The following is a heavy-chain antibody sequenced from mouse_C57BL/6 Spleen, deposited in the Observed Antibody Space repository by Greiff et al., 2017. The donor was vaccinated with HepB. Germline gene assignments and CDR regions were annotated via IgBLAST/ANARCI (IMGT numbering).Heavy chain of an antibody. V-gene: IGHV5-4*01. Sequence: EVQLVESGGGLVKPGGSLKLSCAASGFTFSSYAMSWVRQTPEKRLEWVATISDGGSYTYYPDNVKGRFTISRDNAKNNLYLQMSHLKSEDTAMYYCARDEKDYDYDGRPYYYAMDYWGQGTSVTVSS. J-gene: IGHJ4*01. CDR2: ISDGGSYT. CDR1: GFTFSSYA. D-gene: IGHD2-4*01. CDR3: ARDEKDYDYDGRPYYYAMDY.